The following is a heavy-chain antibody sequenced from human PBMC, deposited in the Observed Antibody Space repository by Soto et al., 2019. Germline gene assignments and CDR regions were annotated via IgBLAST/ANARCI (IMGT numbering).Heavy chain of an antibody. CDR3: ARESGVGHYDYVWGSYRYFDY. D-gene: IGHD3-16*02. Sequence: SVKVSCKASGGTFSSYAISWVRQAPGQGLEWMGGIIPIFGTANYAQKFQGRVTITADESTNTAYMELSSLRSEDTAVYYCARESGVGHYDYVWGSYRYFDYWGQGTLVTVSS. J-gene: IGHJ4*02. V-gene: IGHV1-69*13. CDR1: GGTFSSYA. CDR2: IIPIFGTA.